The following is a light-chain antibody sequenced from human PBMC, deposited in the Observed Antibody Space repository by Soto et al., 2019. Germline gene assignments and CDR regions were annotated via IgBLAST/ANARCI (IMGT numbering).Light chain of an antibody. CDR3: QHYGSSPRGFT. Sequence: EMVLTQSPGTLSLSPGERATLSCRASQSVSSSYLAWYQQKPGQAPRLLIYGASSRATGIPDRFSGSVSGTDFTLTISRLEPEDFAIYDCQHYGSSPRGFTFCPGTKVDIK. J-gene: IGKJ3*01. CDR1: QSVSSSY. V-gene: IGKV3-20*01. CDR2: GAS.